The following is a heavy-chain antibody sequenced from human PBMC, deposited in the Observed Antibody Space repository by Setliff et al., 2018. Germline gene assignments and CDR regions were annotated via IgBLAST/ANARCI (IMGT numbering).Heavy chain of an antibody. Sequence: ASVKVSCKASGYTFTSYGISWVRQAPGQGLEWMGYISAYNGHTNYAEKVQGRIAMTTDTSTNTAYMELRNLRSDDTAVYYCARDTPPRYTGYSDGWAPFDFWGPGTLVTVSS. V-gene: IGHV1-18*01. J-gene: IGHJ4*02. CDR1: GYTFTSYG. CDR3: ARDTPPRYTGYSDGWAPFDF. CDR2: ISAYNGHT. D-gene: IGHD6-19*01.